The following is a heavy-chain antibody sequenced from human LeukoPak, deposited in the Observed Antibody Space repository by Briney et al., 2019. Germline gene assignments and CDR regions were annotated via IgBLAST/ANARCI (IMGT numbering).Heavy chain of an antibody. CDR1: GGTFSSYA. J-gene: IGHJ6*03. D-gene: IGHD3-3*01. Sequence: SVKVSCKASGGTFSSYAISWVRQAPGQGLEWMGGIIPIFGTANYAQKFQGRVTIPTDESTSAAYIELSSLRSEDTAVYYCARGNVLRFLEWLPGYMDVWGKGTTVTVSS. CDR3: ARGNVLRFLEWLPGYMDV. V-gene: IGHV1-69*05. CDR2: IIPIFGTA.